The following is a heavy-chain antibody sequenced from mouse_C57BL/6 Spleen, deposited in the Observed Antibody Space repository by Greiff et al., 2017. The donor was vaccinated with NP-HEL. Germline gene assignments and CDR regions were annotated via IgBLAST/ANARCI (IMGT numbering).Heavy chain of an antibody. CDR3: TRHLYYDYDRFAY. CDR1: GYTFTDYE. V-gene: IGHV1-15*01. D-gene: IGHD2-4*01. J-gene: IGHJ3*01. Sequence: VQLQQSGAELVRPGASVTLSCKASGYTFTDYEMHWVKQTPVHGLEWIGAIDPETGGTAYNQKFKGKAILTADKSSSTAYMELRSLTSEDSAVYYCTRHLYYDYDRFAYWGQGTLVTVSA. CDR2: IDPETGGT.